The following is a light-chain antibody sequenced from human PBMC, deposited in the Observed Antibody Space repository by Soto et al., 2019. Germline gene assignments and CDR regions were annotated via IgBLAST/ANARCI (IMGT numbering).Light chain of an antibody. CDR3: QQRSNWPKLT. V-gene: IGKV3-11*01. CDR1: QSVSSS. Sequence: EIVLTQSPATLSLSPGERATLSCRASQSVSSSLAWYRQKPGQAPRLLIYDASNRATGIPARFSGSGSGTDFTLTISSLEPEDFAVYYCQQRSNWPKLTFGGGTKVEIK. J-gene: IGKJ4*01. CDR2: DAS.